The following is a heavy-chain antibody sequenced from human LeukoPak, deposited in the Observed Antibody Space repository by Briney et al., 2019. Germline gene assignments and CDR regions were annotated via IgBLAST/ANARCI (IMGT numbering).Heavy chain of an antibody. Sequence: ASVKVSCKASGYTFTSYGISWVRQAPGQGLEWMGWISAYNGNTNYAQKLQGRVTMTTDTSTSTAYMELRSLRSDDTAVYYCARDRWGVVVPAALDYWGQGTLVTVSS. D-gene: IGHD2-2*01. CDR2: ISAYNGNT. V-gene: IGHV1-18*01. CDR1: GYTFTSYG. J-gene: IGHJ4*02. CDR3: ARDRWGVVVPAALDY.